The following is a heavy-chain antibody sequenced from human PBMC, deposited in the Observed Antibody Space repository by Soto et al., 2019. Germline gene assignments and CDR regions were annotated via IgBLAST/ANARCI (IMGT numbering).Heavy chain of an antibody. D-gene: IGHD2-15*01. CDR3: ARGRSLNTNMDY. V-gene: IGHV3-21*01. CDR1: GFTFSSYS. J-gene: IGHJ4*02. CDR2: ISSSRGYV. Sequence: EVQLVESGGGLVKPGESLRLSCAASGFTFSSYSMNWFRQAPGKGLEWVSSISSSRGYVSYADSVKGRFTISRDNAKNSLSLQMDSLRAEDTAVYYCARGRSLNTNMDYWGQGTLVTVSS.